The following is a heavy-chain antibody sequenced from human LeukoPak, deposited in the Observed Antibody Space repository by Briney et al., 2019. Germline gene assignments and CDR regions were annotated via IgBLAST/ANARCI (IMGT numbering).Heavy chain of an antibody. V-gene: IGHV4-34*01. CDR2: INHSGST. CDR1: GGSFSDYF. CDR3: ARVGGNYYGSGSYNWFDP. Sequence: PSETLSLTCAVFGGSFSDYFWTWIRQPPEKGLEWIGEINHSGSTNYNPSLKNRVSMSVDTSKNQFSLKLTSVTAADTAVYYYARVGGNYYGSGSYNWFDPWGQGTLVTVSS. J-gene: IGHJ5*02. D-gene: IGHD3-10*01.